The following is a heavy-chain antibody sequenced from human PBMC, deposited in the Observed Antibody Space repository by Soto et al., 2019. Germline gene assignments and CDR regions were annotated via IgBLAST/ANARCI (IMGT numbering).Heavy chain of an antibody. J-gene: IGHJ6*02. Sequence: GSLRLSCAASGFTFSSYSMNWVRQAPGKGLEWVSYISSSSSTIYYADSVRGRFTISRDNAKNSLYLQMNSLRDEDTAVYYCARDFGDIVVVPAADSEGYYYYYGMDVSGQGTTVTVSS. CDR2: ISSSSSTI. V-gene: IGHV3-48*02. CDR1: GFTFSSYS. D-gene: IGHD2-2*01. CDR3: ARDFGDIVVVPAADSEGYYYYYGMDV.